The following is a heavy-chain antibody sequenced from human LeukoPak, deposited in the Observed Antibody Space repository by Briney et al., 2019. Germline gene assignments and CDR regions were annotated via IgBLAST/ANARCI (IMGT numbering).Heavy chain of an antibody. CDR3: ARDRVGYSYGPFDY. Sequence: SVKVSCKASGGTFSSYAISWVRQAPGQGLEWMGGIIPIFGTANYAQKLQGRVTITADKSTSTAYMELSRLRSEDTAVYYCARDRVGYSYGPFDYWGQGTLVTVSS. V-gene: IGHV1-69*06. CDR1: GGTFSSYA. CDR2: IIPIFGTA. D-gene: IGHD5-18*01. J-gene: IGHJ4*02.